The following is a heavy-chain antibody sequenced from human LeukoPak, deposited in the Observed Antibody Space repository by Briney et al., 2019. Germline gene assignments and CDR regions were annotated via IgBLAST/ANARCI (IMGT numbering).Heavy chain of an antibody. CDR1: GLTFNTYW. J-gene: IGHJ4*02. Sequence: SGGSLRLSCLASGLTFNTYWMHWVRHVPGKGPVWVSRINPDGSVTWDADSVRGRFIISRDDAKNTLYLQMNSLRAEDTALYYCAREAPAYGERYFVSWGQGTLVTVSS. CDR2: INPDGSVT. D-gene: IGHD2-21*01. V-gene: IGHV3-74*01. CDR3: AREAPAYGERYFVS.